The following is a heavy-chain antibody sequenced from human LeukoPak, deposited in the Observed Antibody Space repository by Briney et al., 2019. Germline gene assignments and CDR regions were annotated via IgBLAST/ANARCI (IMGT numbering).Heavy chain of an antibody. Sequence: SETLSLTCAVYGGSFSGYYWSWIRQPPGKGLEWIGHIFYSGSTNYNPSLKSRVTISLVMSKNQISLKLSSVTTADTAMYYCARTDDAFHIWGHGTTVTASS. J-gene: IGHJ3*02. V-gene: IGHV4-59*01. CDR3: ARTDDAFHI. CDR2: IFYSGST. D-gene: IGHD2-21*02. CDR1: GGSFSGYY.